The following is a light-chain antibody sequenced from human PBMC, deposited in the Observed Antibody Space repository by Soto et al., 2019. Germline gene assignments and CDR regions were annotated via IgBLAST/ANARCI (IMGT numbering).Light chain of an antibody. Sequence: EIVLTQSPATLSLSPGERATLSCRASQSVSSYLAWYQQKPGQAPRLLIYAASSRATGIPSRFSGSGSGTEFTLTISSLQPDDFATYYCQQFNTSPWTFGQGTKVDIK. CDR2: AAS. V-gene: IGKV3-11*01. CDR3: QQFNTSPWT. CDR1: QSVSSY. J-gene: IGKJ1*01.